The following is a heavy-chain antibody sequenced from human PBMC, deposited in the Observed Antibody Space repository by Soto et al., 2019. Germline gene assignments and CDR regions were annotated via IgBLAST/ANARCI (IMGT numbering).Heavy chain of an antibody. J-gene: IGHJ6*02. CDR3: AKEGYTNYYGSGRDYYYYYGMDV. CDR1: GFTFSSYS. V-gene: IGHV3-48*02. Sequence: GSLRLSCAASGFTFSSYSMNWVRQAPGKGLEGVSYISSSSSTIYYADSVKGRFTISRDNAKNSLYLQMNSLRDEDTAVYYCAKEGYTNYYGSGRDYYYYYGMDVWGQGTTVTVSS. D-gene: IGHD3-10*01. CDR2: ISSSSSTI.